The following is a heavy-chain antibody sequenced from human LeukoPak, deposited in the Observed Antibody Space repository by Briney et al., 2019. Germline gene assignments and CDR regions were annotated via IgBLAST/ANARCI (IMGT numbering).Heavy chain of an antibody. CDR2: FDPEDGET. V-gene: IGHV1-24*01. CDR1: GYTLTELS. J-gene: IGHJ4*02. D-gene: IGHD6-19*01. Sequence: ASVKVSCKVSGYTLTELSMHWVRQAPGKGLEWMGGFDPEDGETIYAQKFHGRVTMTEDTSTDTAYMELSSLRSEDTAVYYCATDLISSGWSIFDYWGQGTLVTVSS. CDR3: ATDLISSGWSIFDY.